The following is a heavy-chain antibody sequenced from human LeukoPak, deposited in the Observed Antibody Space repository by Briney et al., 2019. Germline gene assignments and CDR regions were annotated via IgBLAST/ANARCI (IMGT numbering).Heavy chain of an antibody. Sequence: ASVKVSCKASGYTFTSYGISWVRQAPGQGLEWMGWISAYNGNTNYAQKLQGRVTMTRDTSISTAYMELSRLRSDDTAVYYCAREPPGGVGATGLTDWGQGTLVTVSS. V-gene: IGHV1-18*01. CDR2: ISAYNGNT. D-gene: IGHD1-26*01. J-gene: IGHJ4*02. CDR3: AREPPGGVGATGLTD. CDR1: GYTFTSYG.